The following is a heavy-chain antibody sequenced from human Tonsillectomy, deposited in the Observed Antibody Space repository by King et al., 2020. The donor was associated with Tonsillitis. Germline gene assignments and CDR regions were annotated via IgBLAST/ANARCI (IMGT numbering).Heavy chain of an antibody. D-gene: IGHD6-19*01. CDR1: GFTFGDYF. CDR2: IRSKAYGGRA. Sequence: VQLVESGGGLVQPGRSLRLSCTASGFTFGDYFMTWFRQAPGKGLEWVGFIRSKAYGGRAEYAASVKGRFTISRDDFKSIAYLQMNGLNTEDTAVYYCTRDPQLLVRDYDFWGQGTLVTVSS. J-gene: IGHJ4*02. CDR3: TRDPQLLVRDYDF. V-gene: IGHV3-49*03.